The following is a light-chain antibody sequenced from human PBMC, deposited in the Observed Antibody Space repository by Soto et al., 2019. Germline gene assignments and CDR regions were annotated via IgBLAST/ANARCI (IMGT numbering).Light chain of an antibody. J-gene: IGLJ2*01. V-gene: IGLV2-14*01. CDR1: SSDVGGYNS. CDR3: TSYTITHIPVI. Sequence: QSALTQPASVSGSPGQSITISCTGTSSDVGGYNSVSWLQQHPGEAPKLIIYEVSNRPSGVSNRFSGSKSGNTASLTITGLQPEDEASYYCTSYTITHIPVIFGGGTQLTVL. CDR2: EVS.